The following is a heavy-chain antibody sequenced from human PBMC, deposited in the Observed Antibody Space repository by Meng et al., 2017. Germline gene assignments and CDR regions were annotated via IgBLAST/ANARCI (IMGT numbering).Heavy chain of an antibody. CDR2: ISSSGSTI. J-gene: IGHJ4*02. CDR3: ARDEYYYASSGYDITPHFDY. D-gene: IGHD3-22*01. V-gene: IGHV3-48*03. Sequence: GESLKISCAASGFTFSSYAMHWVRQAPGKGLEWVSYISSSGSTIYYADSVKGRFTISRDNAKNSLYLQMNSLRAEDTAVYYCARDEYYYASSGYDITPHFDYWGQGTLVTVSS. CDR1: GFTFSSYA.